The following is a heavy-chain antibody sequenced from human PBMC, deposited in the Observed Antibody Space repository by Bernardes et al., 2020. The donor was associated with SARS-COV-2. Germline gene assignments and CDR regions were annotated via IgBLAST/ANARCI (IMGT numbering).Heavy chain of an antibody. D-gene: IGHD3-16*01. CDR1: GGSISSSSYY. Sequence: LSLTCTVSGGSISSSSYYWGWIRQPPGKGLEWIGSIYYSGSTYYNPSLKSRVTISVDTSKNQFSLKLSSVTAADTAVYYCARHGEVWYYFDYWGQGTLVTVSS. J-gene: IGHJ4*02. V-gene: IGHV4-39*01. CDR2: IYYSGST. CDR3: ARHGEVWYYFDY.